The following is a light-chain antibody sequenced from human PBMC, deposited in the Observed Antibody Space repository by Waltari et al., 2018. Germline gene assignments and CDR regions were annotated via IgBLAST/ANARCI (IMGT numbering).Light chain of an antibody. V-gene: IGLV2-14*01. J-gene: IGLJ3*02. Sequence: QSALTQPASVSGSPGQSIPISCTGTSSDIGGYKYVSWYQQHPGKAPKPIIYVVSNRPSGVSNRFSGSKSGSTASLTISGLQSEDEADYYCSSYMNSSLVFGAGTKVTVL. CDR2: VVS. CDR1: SSDIGGYKY. CDR3: SSYMNSSLV.